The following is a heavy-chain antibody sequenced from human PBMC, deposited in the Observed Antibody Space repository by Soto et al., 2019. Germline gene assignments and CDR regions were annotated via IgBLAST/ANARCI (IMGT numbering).Heavy chain of an antibody. CDR1: GFTFSSYA. J-gene: IGHJ4*02. V-gene: IGHV3-23*01. CDR2: ISGSGGST. D-gene: IGHD2-2*01. CDR3: AKEERRTSCFDY. Sequence: LSLTCAASGFTFSSYAMSWVRQAPGKGLEWVSAISGSGGSTYYADSVKGRFTISRDNSKNTLYLQMNSLRAEDTAVYYCAKEERRTSCFDYWGQGTLVTVSS.